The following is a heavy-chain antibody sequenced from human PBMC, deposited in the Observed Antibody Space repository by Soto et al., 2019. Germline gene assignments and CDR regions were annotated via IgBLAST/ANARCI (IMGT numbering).Heavy chain of an antibody. Sequence: GGSLRLSCVGSGFTFSRYGMHWLRQAPGEGLEWMAVIVNDGSDRDYAASVAGRFTISRDNSNNTLYLQMDNLGVDDTAMYYCARDDDYEANGLDYWDQGTLVTVSS. CDR2: IVNDGSDR. V-gene: IGHV3-33*01. CDR3: ARDDDYEANGLDY. CDR1: GFTFSRYG. D-gene: IGHD4-17*01. J-gene: IGHJ4*02.